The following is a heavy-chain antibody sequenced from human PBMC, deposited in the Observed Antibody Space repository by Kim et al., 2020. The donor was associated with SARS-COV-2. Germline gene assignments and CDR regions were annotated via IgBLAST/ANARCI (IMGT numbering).Heavy chain of an antibody. CDR3: ARGFVSGYSYAVDY. CDR1: GFTFSSYA. D-gene: IGHD5-18*01. Sequence: GGSLRFSCAASGFTFSSYAMHWVRQAPGKGLEWVAFISYDESSKYYADSVKGRFTISRDNSKSTLYLQMSSLRAEDTAVYYCARGFVSGYSYAVDYWGQGTLVTVSS. V-gene: IGHV3-30*04. J-gene: IGHJ4*02. CDR2: ISYDESSK.